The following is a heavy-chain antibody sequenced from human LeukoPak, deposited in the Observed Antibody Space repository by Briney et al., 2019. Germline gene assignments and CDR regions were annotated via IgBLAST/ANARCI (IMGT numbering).Heavy chain of an antibody. CDR2: LSGDKKYI. CDR1: GFTFSTYS. D-gene: IGHD5-24*01. V-gene: IGHV3-21*04. J-gene: IGHJ4*02. CDR3: AKVRGDQRWLQFKDY. Sequence: GGSLRLSCAASGFTFSTYSLNWVRQAPGKGLEWLSSLSGDKKYIYYADSVKGRFTISRDNAKNSLYLQMNSLSAEDAAVYYCAKVRGDQRWLQFKDYWGQGTLVTVSS.